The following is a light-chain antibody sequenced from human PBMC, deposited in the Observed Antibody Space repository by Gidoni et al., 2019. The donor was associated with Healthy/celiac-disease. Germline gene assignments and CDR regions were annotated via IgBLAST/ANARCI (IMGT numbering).Light chain of an antibody. CDR1: QSVSSY. CDR2: DAS. CDR3: QQRSNWPRT. Sequence: ELVLTQSPATLSLSPGERATLSCRASQSVSSYLAWYQQKPGQAPRLLIYDASNRATGIPARFSGSGSGTDFTLTISSLAPEDFAVYYCQQRSNWPRTFGGGTKVEIK. J-gene: IGKJ4*01. V-gene: IGKV3-11*01.